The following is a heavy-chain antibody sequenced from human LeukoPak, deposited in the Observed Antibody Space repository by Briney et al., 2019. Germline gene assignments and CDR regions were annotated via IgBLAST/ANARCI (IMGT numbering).Heavy chain of an antibody. CDR1: GXSVSSGTYY. J-gene: IGHJ3*02. V-gene: IGHV4-61*01. CDR2: ISYTGST. Sequence: PSETLSLTCTVSGXSVSSGTYYWNWIRQPPGKGLEWIGYISYTGSTNYNPSLKSRVTISVDTSKNQFSLKLTSVTAADTAVYYCARGPYIWGQGTMVTVSS. CDR3: ARGPYI.